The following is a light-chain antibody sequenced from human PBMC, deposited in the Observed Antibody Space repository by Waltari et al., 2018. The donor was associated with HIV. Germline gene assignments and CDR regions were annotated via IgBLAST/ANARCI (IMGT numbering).Light chain of an antibody. CDR2: DVG. Sequence: QSALTQPLSESGSPGQSITTSCTGTRSDVGGYEYVSWYQQYPGEAPRLMIYDVGNRPSVIAKRFSGSKSGNTASLTISGLQDEDEADYYCSSYTGSSKWVFGGGTKLTVL. J-gene: IGLJ3*02. CDR1: RSDVGGYEY. CDR3: SSYTGSSKWV. V-gene: IGLV2-14*03.